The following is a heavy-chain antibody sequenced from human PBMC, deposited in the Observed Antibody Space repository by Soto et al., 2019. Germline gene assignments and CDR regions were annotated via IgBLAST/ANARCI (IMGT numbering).Heavy chain of an antibody. Sequence: HPGGSLRLSCAASGFTFSSYGMNWVRQAPGKGLEWVSSITHSGGNTYYADSVEGRFTISRDNSKDTLYLQMNSLRAEDTAVYYCAGRYCTNGICYTNSYYHMDVWGKGTTVTVSS. CDR1: GFTFSSYG. CDR2: ITHSGGNT. J-gene: IGHJ6*03. CDR3: AGRYCTNGICYTNSYYHMDV. D-gene: IGHD2-8*01. V-gene: IGHV3-23*01.